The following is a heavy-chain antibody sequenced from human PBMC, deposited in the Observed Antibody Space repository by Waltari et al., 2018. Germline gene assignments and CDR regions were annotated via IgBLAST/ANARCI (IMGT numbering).Heavy chain of an antibody. CDR1: GGTFSSYT. CDR3: ASGITMVRGVIRDY. D-gene: IGHD3-10*01. CDR2: ISPNLGRA. Sequence: QVQLVQSGAEVKKPGSSVKVSCKASGGTFSSYTISWVRQAPGQGLEWMGRISPNLGRANYAKKFKGRVTITADKSTSTAYMELSSLRSEDTAVYYCASGITMVRGVIRDYWGQGTLVTVSS. J-gene: IGHJ4*02. V-gene: IGHV1-69*02.